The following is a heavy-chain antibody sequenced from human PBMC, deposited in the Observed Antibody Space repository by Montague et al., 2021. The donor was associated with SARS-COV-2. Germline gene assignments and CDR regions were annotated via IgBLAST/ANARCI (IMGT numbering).Heavy chain of an antibody. CDR2: ISGSSSYA. CDR3: AFSAFPTGAFDI. J-gene: IGHJ3*02. V-gene: IGHV3-11*03. D-gene: IGHD1-26*01. CDR1: GFTFSDYY. Sequence: SLRLSCAAPGFTFSDYYMSWIRQAPGKGLEWVSYISGSSSYANYADSVKGRFTISRDNAKNSLYLQMNSLRAEDTAVYYCAFSAFPTGAFDIWGQGTMVTVSS.